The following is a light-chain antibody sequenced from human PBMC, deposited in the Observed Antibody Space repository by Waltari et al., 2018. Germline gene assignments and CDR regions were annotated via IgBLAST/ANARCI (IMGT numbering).Light chain of an antibody. CDR1: QDISNH. CDR3: QQYDSLTLLT. J-gene: IGKJ5*01. CDR2: DVS. V-gene: IGKV1-33*01. Sequence: DIEMTQSPSSLSVSVGEKVTIYCRASQDISNHLSWFQQKPGKAPKLLIYDVSKLETGVASRFSGGGSRADFTLIINDVQPEDVATYYCQQYDSLTLLTFGQGTRLE.